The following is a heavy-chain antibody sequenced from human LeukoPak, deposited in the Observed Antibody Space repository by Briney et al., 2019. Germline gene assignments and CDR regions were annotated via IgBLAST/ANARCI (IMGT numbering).Heavy chain of an antibody. J-gene: IGHJ4*02. V-gene: IGHV3-48*03. D-gene: IGHD3-9*01. Sequence: GGSLRLSCAASGFTFSTHEMNWVRHAPGKGLEEVSHISSGGNVEYYLDSARGRLTISRDNARRLLFLQMNSLRAEETGVYYCARDTLNGPFVISLDYWGQGALVTVSS. CDR1: GFTFSTHE. CDR3: ARDTLNGPFVISLDY. CDR2: ISSGGNVE.